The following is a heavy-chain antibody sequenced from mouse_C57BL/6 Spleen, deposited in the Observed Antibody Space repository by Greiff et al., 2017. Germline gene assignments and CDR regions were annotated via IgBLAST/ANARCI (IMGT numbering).Heavy chain of an antibody. CDR2: INPNNGGT. CDR3: ARSGPYYFDD. V-gene: IGHV1-26*01. CDR1: GYTFTDYY. Sequence: VQLQQSGPELVKPGASVKISCKASGYTFTDYYMNWVKQSHGKSLEWIGDINPNNGGTSYNQKFKGKATLTVDKSSSTAYMELRSLTSEDSAVYYCARSGPYYFDDWGTGTTLTVSS. J-gene: IGHJ2*01.